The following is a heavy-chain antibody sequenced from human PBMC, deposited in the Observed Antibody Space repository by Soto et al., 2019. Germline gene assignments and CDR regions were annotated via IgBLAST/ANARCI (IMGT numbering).Heavy chain of an antibody. CDR3: ARLQFGEGFDS. V-gene: IGHV4-30-2*01. J-gene: IGHJ4*02. Sequence: TLALTCAVSGGSISGGGFSWSWIRQPPGKVLEWIGYILHTGGTQYNPSLKSRVSMSVDKSKNQFSLHLTSVTAADTAVYYCARLQFGEGFDSWGQGALVTVSS. CDR1: GGSISGGGFS. D-gene: IGHD3-10*01. CDR2: ILHTGGT.